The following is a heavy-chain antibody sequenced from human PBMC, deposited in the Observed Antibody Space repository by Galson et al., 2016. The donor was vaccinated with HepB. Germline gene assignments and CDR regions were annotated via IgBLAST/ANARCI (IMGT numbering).Heavy chain of an antibody. Sequence: SLRLSCAASGFTLDNYAMHWVRQAPGKGLEWVSGISWNSGAIGYADSVKGRFTVSRDNAKNSLYLQMKSLRAEDTALYYCAKDIGRGTSYYFYGMDVWGKGTTVTVSS. V-gene: IGHV3-9*01. CDR2: ISWNSGAI. CDR1: GFTLDNYA. D-gene: IGHD3/OR15-3a*01. J-gene: IGHJ6*04. CDR3: AKDIGRGTSYYFYGMDV.